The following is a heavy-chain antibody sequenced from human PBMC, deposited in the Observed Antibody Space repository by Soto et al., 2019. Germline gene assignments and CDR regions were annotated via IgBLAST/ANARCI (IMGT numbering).Heavy chain of an antibody. CDR2: ISYDGSKK. V-gene: IGHV3-30*18. D-gene: IGHD1-26*01. J-gene: IGHJ4*02. Sequence: QVQLVESGGGVVQLGRSLRLSCAASGFTFSSYAMHWVRQAPGKGLEWVAVISYDGSKKYYADSVKGRFTISRDNSKNTLSLQMDSLRAEDTAVYYCAKVVYSGSYYGIDYWGQGTLVTVSS. CDR3: AKVVYSGSYYGIDY. CDR1: GFTFSSYA.